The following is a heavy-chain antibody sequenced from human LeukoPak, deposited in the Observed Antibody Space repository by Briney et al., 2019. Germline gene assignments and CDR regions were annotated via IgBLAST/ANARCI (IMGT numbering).Heavy chain of an antibody. V-gene: IGHV2-5*02. CDR2: ISRDDDQ. Sequence: PTLVKPLHTPTLTSIFIGFSLHPGDVGMGWIRQTPGKAIQWLHLISRDDDQRYSPSLKNRLTITKDTSKNQVVLTMTNMDPVDTATYYCAQTGSPHGDDWFDPWGRGTLVTDSS. CDR1: GFSLHPGDVG. D-gene: IGHD7-27*01. J-gene: IGHJ5*02. CDR3: AQTGSPHGDDWFDP.